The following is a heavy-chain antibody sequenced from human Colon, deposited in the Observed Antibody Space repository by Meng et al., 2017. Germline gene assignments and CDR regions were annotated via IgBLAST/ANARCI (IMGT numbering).Heavy chain of an antibody. CDR2: TYQNGRP. J-gene: IGHJ5*02. D-gene: IGHD6-19*01. V-gene: IGHV4-4*02. CDR3: AREVVVAGTRNWLDP. CDR1: GGSITSSDW. Sequence: QVQVHGSGPGLGKPSGTLSLTCTVSGGSITSSDWWSWVRQTPGKGLEWIGETYQNGRPNYNPSLKSRVTISVDKSKNQFSLNMTSVTAADTAVYYCAREVVVAGTRNWLDPWGQGILVTVSS.